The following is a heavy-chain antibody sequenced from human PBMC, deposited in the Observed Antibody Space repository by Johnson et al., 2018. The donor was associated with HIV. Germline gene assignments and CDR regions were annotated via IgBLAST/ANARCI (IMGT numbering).Heavy chain of an antibody. CDR1: GFTFSSYP. CDR2: ISYDGGSK. D-gene: IGHD2-15*01. Sequence: QVQLVESGGGVVQPGRSLRLSCAASGFTFSSYPMHWVRQAPGKGLEWVAIISYDGGSKYYADSVKGRFTVSRDNSKNTLYLQINSLRPEDTAVYYCAREPEGWAFDIWGQGTMVTVSS. CDR3: AREPEGWAFDI. V-gene: IGHV3-30*04. J-gene: IGHJ3*02.